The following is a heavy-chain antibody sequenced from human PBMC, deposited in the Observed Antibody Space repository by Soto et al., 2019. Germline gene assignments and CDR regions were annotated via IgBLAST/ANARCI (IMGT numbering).Heavy chain of an antibody. CDR1: GGSISSGGYY. D-gene: IGHD5-12*01. J-gene: IGHJ6*02. CDR3: AREDFYDSGYSYYYYGMDV. Sequence: SETLSLTCTVSGGSISSGGYYWSWIRHHPGKGLEWIGYIYYSGSTYYNPSLKSRVTISVDTSKNQFSLKLSSVTAADTAVYYCAREDFYDSGYSYYYYGMDVWGQGTTVTVSS. CDR2: IYYSGST. V-gene: IGHV4-31*03.